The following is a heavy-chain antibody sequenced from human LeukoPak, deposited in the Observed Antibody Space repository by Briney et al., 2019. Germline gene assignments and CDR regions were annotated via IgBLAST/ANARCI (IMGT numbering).Heavy chain of an antibody. J-gene: IGHJ4*02. V-gene: IGHV3-43*01. CDR1: GFTFDDYT. Sequence: GGSLRLSCAASGFTFDDYTMHWVRQAPGKGLEWVSLISWDGGSTYYADSVKGRFTISRDNAKNSLYLQMNSLRAEDTAVYYCARDSDIVTGAKSHFDYWGQGTLVTVSS. CDR2: ISWDGGST. CDR3: ARDSDIVTGAKSHFDY. D-gene: IGHD3-9*01.